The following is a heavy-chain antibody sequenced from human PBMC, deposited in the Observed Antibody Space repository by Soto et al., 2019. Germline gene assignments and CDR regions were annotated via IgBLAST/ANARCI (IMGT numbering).Heavy chain of an antibody. J-gene: IGHJ4*02. CDR2: ISYDGSNK. CDR1: GFTFSSYA. Sequence: PGGSLRLSCAASGFTFSSYAMHWVRQAPGKGLEWVAVISYDGSNKYYADSVKGRFTISRDNSKNTLYLQMNSLRAEDTAVYYCARDGYPTFDYWGQGTLVTVSS. V-gene: IGHV3-30-3*01. D-gene: IGHD5-12*01. CDR3: ARDGYPTFDY.